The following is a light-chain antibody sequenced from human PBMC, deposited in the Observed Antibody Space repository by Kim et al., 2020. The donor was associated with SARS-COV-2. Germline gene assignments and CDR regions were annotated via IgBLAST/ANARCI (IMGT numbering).Light chain of an antibody. J-gene: IGLJ1*01. CDR1: SSDVGSYNL. Sequence: ITISCTGTSSDVGSYNLVSWYQQHPGKAPKLMIYEVSKRPSGVSNRFSGSKSGNTASLTISGLQAEDEADYYCCSYAGSSTSLYVFGTGTKVTV. CDR3: CSYAGSSTSLYV. V-gene: IGLV2-23*02. CDR2: EVS.